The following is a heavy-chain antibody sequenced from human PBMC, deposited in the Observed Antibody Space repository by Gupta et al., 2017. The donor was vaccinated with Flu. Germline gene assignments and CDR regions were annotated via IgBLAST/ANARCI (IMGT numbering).Heavy chain of an antibody. J-gene: IGHJ4*02. D-gene: IGHD3-10*01. CDR3: AREPRGASWAFDD. Sequence: ASGSTFSTYAMKWVDKVPGRGQEWGAVNRHDGSDKYDADSMKGPCTISRDNSQNTLYLQTNCLRAEGPAEYYCAREPRGASWAFDDWGKGTLVTGS. V-gene: IGHV3-33*01. CDR1: GSTFSTYA. CDR2: NRHDGSDK.